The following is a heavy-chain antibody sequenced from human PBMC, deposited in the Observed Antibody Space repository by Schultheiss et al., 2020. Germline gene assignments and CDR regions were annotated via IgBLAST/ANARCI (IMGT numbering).Heavy chain of an antibody. CDR1: GFTFSSYG. J-gene: IGHJ5*02. Sequence: GGSLRLSCAASGFTFSSYGMHWVRQAPGKGLEWVANIKQDGSEKYYVDSVKGRFTISRDNSKNSMYLQMNSLRAEDTAVYYCARGHYDSSGYNWFDPWGQGTLVTVSS. CDR2: IKQDGSEK. V-gene: IGHV3-7*01. CDR3: ARGHYDSSGYNWFDP. D-gene: IGHD3-22*01.